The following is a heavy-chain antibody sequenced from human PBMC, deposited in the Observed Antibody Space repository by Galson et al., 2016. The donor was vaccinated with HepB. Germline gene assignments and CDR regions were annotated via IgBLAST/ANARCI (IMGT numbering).Heavy chain of an antibody. CDR2: ISSDGSNQ. CDR1: GFTFTQHP. V-gene: IGHV3-30-3*01. D-gene: IGHD5-12*01. CDR3: ARDHISGRGQFFDY. J-gene: IGHJ4*02. Sequence: SLRLSCAASGFTFTQHPMHWVRHAPCKGLEWVALISSDGSNQLYADSVKGRFTNSRENSKDTLNLQMNSLGTEDTAVYYCARDHISGRGQFFDYWGQGIPVTVSS.